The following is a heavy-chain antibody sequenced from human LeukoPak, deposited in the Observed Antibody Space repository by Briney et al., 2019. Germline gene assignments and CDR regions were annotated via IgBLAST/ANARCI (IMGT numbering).Heavy chain of an antibody. Sequence: ASMKVSCKASGYTFNAYVIHWVRQGPGQSLEWVGCINAGNGDTTYSQKFQGRVTIARDTSASTAYMELNSLRSEDTAVYYCARDSRYTSGWFGYSDSWGQGTLVTVSS. CDR1: GYTFNAYV. J-gene: IGHJ4*02. D-gene: IGHD6-19*01. CDR3: ARDSRYTSGWFGYSDS. CDR2: INAGNGDT. V-gene: IGHV1-3*01.